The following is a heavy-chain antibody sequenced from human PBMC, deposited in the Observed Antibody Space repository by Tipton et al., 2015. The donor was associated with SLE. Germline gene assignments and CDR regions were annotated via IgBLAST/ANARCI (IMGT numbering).Heavy chain of an antibody. V-gene: IGHV1-58*02. CDR3: ARAIVVVPGHYYMDV. CDR1: GFTFTSSA. J-gene: IGHJ6*03. Sequence: QLVQSGPEVKKPGTSVKVSCKASGFTFTSSAMQWVRQARGQRLEWIGWIVVGSGNTNYAQKFQERVTITRDMSTSTAYMELSSLRSEDTAVYYCARAIVVVPGHYYMDVWGKGTTVTISS. D-gene: IGHD2-2*01. CDR2: IVVGSGNT.